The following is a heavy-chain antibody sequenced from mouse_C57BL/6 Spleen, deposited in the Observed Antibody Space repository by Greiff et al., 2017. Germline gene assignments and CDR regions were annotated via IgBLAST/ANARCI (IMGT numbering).Heavy chain of an antibody. D-gene: IGHD4-1*01. V-gene: IGHV5-6*01. J-gene: IGHJ2*01. CDR1: GFTFSSYG. CDR2: ISSGGSYT. CDR3: ARQRNWDYFDY. Sequence: EVKLMESGGDLVKPGGSLKLSCAASGFTFSSYGMSWVRQTPDKRLEWVATISSGGSYTYYPDSVKGRFTISRDNAKNTLYLQMSSLKSEDTAMYYCARQRNWDYFDYWGQGTTLTVSS.